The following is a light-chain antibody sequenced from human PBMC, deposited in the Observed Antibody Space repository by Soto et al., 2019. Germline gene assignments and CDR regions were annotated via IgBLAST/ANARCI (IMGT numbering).Light chain of an antibody. CDR3: SSYTSSSTDV. Sequence: QSALTQPASVTGSPGQSITISCTGTSSDVGGYNYVSWYQQHPGKAPKLMIYEVSRRPSGVSDRFSGSKSGNTASLTISGLQPEDEADYYCSSYTSSSTDVFGTGTKLTVL. J-gene: IGLJ1*01. V-gene: IGLV2-14*01. CDR2: EVS. CDR1: SSDVGGYNY.